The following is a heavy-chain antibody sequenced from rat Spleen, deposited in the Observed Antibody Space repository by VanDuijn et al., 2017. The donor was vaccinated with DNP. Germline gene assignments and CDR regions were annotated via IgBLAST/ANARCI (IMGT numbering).Heavy chain of an antibody. CDR1: GYSITISYR. Sequence: VQLKESGPGLVQPSQSLSLTCSVTGYSITISYRWNWIRQFPGNKLEWQGYINSAGSTNYNPSPKSRISITRDPSKNQYILQVNSVTTEDTATYYCARSRITTYYFDYWGQGVMVTVSS. D-gene: IGHD1-10*01. V-gene: IGHV3-3*01. CDR2: INSAGST. CDR3: ARSRITTYYFDY. J-gene: IGHJ2*01.